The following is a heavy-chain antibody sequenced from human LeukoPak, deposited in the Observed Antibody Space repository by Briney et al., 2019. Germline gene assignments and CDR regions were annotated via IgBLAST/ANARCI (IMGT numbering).Heavy chain of an antibody. J-gene: IGHJ3*02. CDR3: ARDADLGTTITGGFDI. D-gene: IGHD5-24*01. Sequence: GGSLGLSCAVSGFTFTNYWMSWVRQAPGKGLEWVANIKHDGSAKFYVDSVKGRFTISRDNAKNLLYLQMNSLRAEDTAVYYCARDADLGTTITGGFDIWGQGTMVTVSS. V-gene: IGHV3-7*01. CDR1: GFTFTNYW. CDR2: IKHDGSAK.